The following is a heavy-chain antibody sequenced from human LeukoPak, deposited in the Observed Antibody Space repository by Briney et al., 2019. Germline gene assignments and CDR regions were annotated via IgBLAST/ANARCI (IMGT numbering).Heavy chain of an antibody. J-gene: IGHJ4*02. CDR3: ARSPLPGIAVAGTFDY. Sequence: SETLSLTCAVYGGSFSGYYWSWIRQPPGKGLEWIGEINHSGSTNYNPSLKSRVTISVDTSKNQFSLKLSSVTAADTAVYYCARSPLPGIAVAGTFDYWGQGTLVTVSS. D-gene: IGHD6-19*01. CDR1: GGSFSGYY. V-gene: IGHV4-34*01. CDR2: INHSGST.